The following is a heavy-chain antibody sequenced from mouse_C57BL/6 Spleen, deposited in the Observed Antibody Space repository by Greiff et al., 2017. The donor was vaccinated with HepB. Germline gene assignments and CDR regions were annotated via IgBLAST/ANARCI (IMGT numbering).Heavy chain of an antibody. V-gene: IGHV3-6*01. CDR1: GYSITSGYY. Sequence: EVQLVESGPGLVKPSQSLSLTCSVTGYSITSGYYWNWIRQFPGNKLEWMGYISYDGSNNYNPSLKNRISITRDTSKNQFFLKLNSVTTEDTATYYCARDTTVVGAMDYWGQGTSVTVSS. J-gene: IGHJ4*01. D-gene: IGHD1-1*01. CDR3: ARDTTVVGAMDY. CDR2: ISYDGSN.